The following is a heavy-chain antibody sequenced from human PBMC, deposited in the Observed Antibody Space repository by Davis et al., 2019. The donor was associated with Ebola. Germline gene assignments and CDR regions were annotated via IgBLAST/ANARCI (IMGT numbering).Heavy chain of an antibody. Sequence: GESLKLSCAASGFTFSSYAMHWVRQAPGKGLEYVSAISSNGGSTYYANSVKGRFTISRDNSKNTLYLQMGSLRAEDMAVYYCAREWVGEFIAYDYYGMDVWGQGTTVTVSS. V-gene: IGHV3-64*01. CDR3: AREWVGEFIAYDYYGMDV. J-gene: IGHJ6*02. D-gene: IGHD3-10*01. CDR1: GFTFSSYA. CDR2: ISSNGGST.